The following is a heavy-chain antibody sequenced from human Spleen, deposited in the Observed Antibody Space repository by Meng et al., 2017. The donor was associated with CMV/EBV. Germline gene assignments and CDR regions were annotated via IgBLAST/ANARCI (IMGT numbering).Heavy chain of an antibody. CDR1: GYTFISYY. CDR3: ARDEAGITIFGVAKSYNWLDP. D-gene: IGHD3-3*01. Sequence: ALVKVSCKASGYTFISYYMHWVRQAPGQGLEWMGIINPSGGSTIYAQKFQGRLTMTRDTSTSTVYMELSSLRSEDTAVYYCARDEAGITIFGVAKSYNWLDPWGQGTLVTVSS. J-gene: IGHJ5*02. V-gene: IGHV1-46*01. CDR2: INPSGGST.